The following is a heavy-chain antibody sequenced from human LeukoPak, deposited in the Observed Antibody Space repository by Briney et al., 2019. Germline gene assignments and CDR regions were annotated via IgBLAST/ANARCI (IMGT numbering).Heavy chain of an antibody. CDR1: GFTFSNYA. J-gene: IGHJ6*02. D-gene: IGHD3-16*01. Sequence: PGGSLRLSRAASGFTFSNYAMHWVRQAPGKGLEYVSAISTNGRSTYYANSVKGRFTISRDNSKNTLYLQMGSLRAEDMAVYYCARGVGSLVYYYGMDVWGQGTTVTVSS. V-gene: IGHV3-64*01. CDR2: ISTNGRST. CDR3: ARGVGSLVYYYGMDV.